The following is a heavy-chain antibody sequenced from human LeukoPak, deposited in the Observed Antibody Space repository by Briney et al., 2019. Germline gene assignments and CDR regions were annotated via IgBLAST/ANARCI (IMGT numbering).Heavy chain of an antibody. CDR1: GYSISSGYY. CDR2: IYHSGST. J-gene: IGHJ5*02. Sequence: SETLSLTCAVSGYSISSGYYWGWIRQPPGNGLEWIGSIYHSGSTYYNPSLKSRVTISVDTSKNQFSLKLSSVTAADTAVYYCARRVDEIFWSGYYTRYGWFDPWGQGTLVTVSS. CDR3: ARRVDEIFWSGYYTRYGWFDP. D-gene: IGHD3-3*01. V-gene: IGHV4-38-2*01.